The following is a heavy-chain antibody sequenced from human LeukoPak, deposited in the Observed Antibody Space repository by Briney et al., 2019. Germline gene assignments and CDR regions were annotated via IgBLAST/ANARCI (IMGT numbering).Heavy chain of an antibody. J-gene: IGHJ4*02. CDR2: IKQDGSEK. CDR1: GFTFSSYW. D-gene: IGHD3-9*01. Sequence: PGGSLRLSCAASGFTFSSYWMSWVRQAPGKGLEWVANIKQDGSEKYYVDSVKGRFTISRDNAKNPLYLQMNSLRAEDTAVYYCARDLALRYFDWLTPFGYWGQGTLVTVSS. V-gene: IGHV3-7*01. CDR3: ARDLALRYFDWLTPFGY.